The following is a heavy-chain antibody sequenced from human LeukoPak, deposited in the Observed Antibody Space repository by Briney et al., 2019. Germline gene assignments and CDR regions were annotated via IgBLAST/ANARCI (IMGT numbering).Heavy chain of an antibody. D-gene: IGHD2-2*01. CDR2: ISGSGGST. Sequence: PGGSLRLSCAASGFTFSSYAMSWVRQAPGKGLEWVSAISGSGGSTYYADSVKGRFTISRDNSKNTLYLQMNSLRAEDTAVYYCAKGYCSSTSCYGLWDYYGMDVWGQGTTVTVSS. J-gene: IGHJ6*02. CDR3: AKGYCSSTSCYGLWDYYGMDV. V-gene: IGHV3-23*01. CDR1: GFTFSSYA.